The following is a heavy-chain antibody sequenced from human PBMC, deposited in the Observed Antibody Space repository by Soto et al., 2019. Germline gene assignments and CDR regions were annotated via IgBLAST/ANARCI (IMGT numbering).Heavy chain of an antibody. CDR1: GFTFSSFS. J-gene: IGHJ5*02. CDR2: ISSSSGYI. D-gene: IGHD2-15*01. Sequence: GPLRLSGAGSGFTFSSFSMNWVRQAPGKGLAWVSSISSSSGYIYYADSVKGRFTISRDNAKNSLYLQMNSLRAEDTAVYFCARALGFCSGGTCYGDYFDPWGQGTLVTVSS. V-gene: IGHV3-21*06. CDR3: ARALGFCSGGTCYGDYFDP.